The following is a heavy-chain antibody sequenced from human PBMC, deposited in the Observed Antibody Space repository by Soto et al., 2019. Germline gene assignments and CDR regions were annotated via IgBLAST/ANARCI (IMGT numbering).Heavy chain of an antibody. CDR1: GFTFSSYS. V-gene: IGHV3-21*01. Sequence: EVQLVESGGGLVKPGGSLRPSCAASGFTFSSYSMNWVRQAPGKGLEWVSSITSSSSYIYYADSVKGRFTISRDNAKNSLYLQRNSLRAEDTAVYYCASEQWAGGMDVWGQGTTVTVSS. CDR3: ASEQWAGGMDV. D-gene: IGHD6-19*01. J-gene: IGHJ6*02. CDR2: ITSSSSYI.